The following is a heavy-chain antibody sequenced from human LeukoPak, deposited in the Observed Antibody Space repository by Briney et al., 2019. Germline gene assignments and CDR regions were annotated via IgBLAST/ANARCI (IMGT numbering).Heavy chain of an antibody. CDR2: INWDGGST. J-gene: IGHJ4*02. CDR3: ARDQGIAVAGEQIDY. V-gene: IGHV3-20*04. CDR1: GFTFDDYG. Sequence: GGSLRRSCAASGFTFDDYGMSWVRQAPGKGLEWVSGINWDGGSTGYADSVKGRFTISRDNAKNSLYLQMNSLRAEDTALYYCARDQGIAVAGEQIDYWGQGTLVTVSS. D-gene: IGHD6-19*01.